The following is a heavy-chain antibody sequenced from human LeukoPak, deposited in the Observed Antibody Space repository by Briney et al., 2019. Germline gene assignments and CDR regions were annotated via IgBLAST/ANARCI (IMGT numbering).Heavy chain of an antibody. J-gene: IGHJ4*02. D-gene: IGHD3-10*01. CDR2: IYYSGST. CDR3: ARGYYGSGSYYNAFDY. CDR1: GGSISSYY. V-gene: IGHV4-59*01. Sequence: SETLSLTCTVSGGSISSYYWSWIRQPPGKGLEWIGYIYYSGSTNYNPSLKSRVTISVDTSKNQFSLKLSSVTAADTAVYYCARGYYGSGSYYNAFDYWGQGTLVTVSS.